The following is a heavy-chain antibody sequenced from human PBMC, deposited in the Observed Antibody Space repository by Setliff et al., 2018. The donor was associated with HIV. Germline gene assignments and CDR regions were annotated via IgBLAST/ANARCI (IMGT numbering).Heavy chain of an antibody. J-gene: IGHJ6*02. CDR3: ARNFGLSSSGKYYYYYGMDI. CDR2: INPYNGNT. V-gene: IGHV1-18*01. CDR1: GYTFINYG. Sequence: ASVKVSCKASGYTFINYGINWLRQAPGQGLEWVGWINPYNGNTKYGQKLQGTVTMTRDTTTSTAYLELRRLRSYDTAVYYCARNFGLSSSGKYYYYYGMDICGQGTTVTVSS. D-gene: IGHD6-6*01.